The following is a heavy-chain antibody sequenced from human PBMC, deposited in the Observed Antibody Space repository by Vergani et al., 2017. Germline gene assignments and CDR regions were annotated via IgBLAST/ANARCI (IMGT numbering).Heavy chain of an antibody. CDR2: IYYSGST. J-gene: IGHJ5*02. V-gene: IGHV4-59*01. CDR3: AREVGYSYGEGWFDP. D-gene: IGHD5-18*01. Sequence: QVQLQESGPGLVKPSETLSLTCTVSGGSISSYYWSWIRQPPGKGLGWIGYIYYSGSTNYNPSLKSRGTISVDTSKNQFSLKLSSVTAADTAVYYCAREVGYSYGEGWFDPWGQGTLVTVSS. CDR1: GGSISSYY.